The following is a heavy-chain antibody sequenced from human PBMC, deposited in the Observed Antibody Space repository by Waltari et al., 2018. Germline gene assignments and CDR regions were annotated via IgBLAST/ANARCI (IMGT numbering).Heavy chain of an antibody. Sequence: DVQMVESGGGLVQPGGSRRLSGAASGFTFNNDWRAGVRQAPGKGLEWVANIKQDGSELYYVDSVKGRFAISRDNAKNSVYLQMNSLTAEDTAVYYCARDVLGGHFDYWGQGTLVTVSS. CDR3: ARDVLGGHFDY. CDR1: GFTFNNDW. V-gene: IGHV3-7*01. CDR2: IKQDGSEL. D-gene: IGHD3-10*02. J-gene: IGHJ4*02.